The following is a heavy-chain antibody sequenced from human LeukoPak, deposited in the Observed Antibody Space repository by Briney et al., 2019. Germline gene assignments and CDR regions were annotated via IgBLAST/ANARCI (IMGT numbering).Heavy chain of an antibody. CDR2: IRNDGTNK. J-gene: IGHJ4*02. Sequence: GGSLRLSCAASGFTFGSYGMHWVRQAPGKGLEWVAFIRNDGTNKYYADSVKGRFTISRDNSKNTLYLQMNSLRAEDTAVYYCAKGLGRSGSYWDWGQGTLVTVSS. CDR3: AKGLGRSGSYWD. D-gene: IGHD1-26*01. V-gene: IGHV3-30*02. CDR1: GFTFGSYG.